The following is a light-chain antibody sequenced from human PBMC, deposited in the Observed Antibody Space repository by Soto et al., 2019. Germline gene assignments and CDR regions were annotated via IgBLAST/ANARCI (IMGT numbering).Light chain of an antibody. CDR2: DVS. J-gene: IGLJ2*01. Sequence: QSALTQPASVSGSPGQSITISCTGTSSDVGGYNYVSWYQHHPGKAPKLMIFDVSNRPSGVSNRFSVSKSGNTASLTISGLQVEDESEYYCSSYTSSSTVVFGGGTKVTVL. CDR1: SSDVGGYNY. CDR3: SSYTSSSTVV. V-gene: IGLV2-14*03.